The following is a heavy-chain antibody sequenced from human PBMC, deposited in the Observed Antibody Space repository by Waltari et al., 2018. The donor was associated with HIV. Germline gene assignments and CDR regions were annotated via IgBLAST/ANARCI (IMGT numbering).Heavy chain of an antibody. Sequence: QVQLQESGPGLLKPSETLSLTCVVSGYSINSDDNWGWIRQPPGKGRAWSGSVYHSGCPLHNPSLHSRVTISIDTSRSQFSLKLSSVTAADTAVYYCARAGVVPALFNLWGRGTLVTVSS. CDR3: ARAGVVPALFNL. CDR2: VYHSGCP. V-gene: IGHV4-38-2*01. J-gene: IGHJ2*01. CDR1: GYSINSDDN. D-gene: IGHD2-2*01.